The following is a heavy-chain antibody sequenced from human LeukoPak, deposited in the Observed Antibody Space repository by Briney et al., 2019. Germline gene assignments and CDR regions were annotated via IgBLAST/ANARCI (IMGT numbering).Heavy chain of an antibody. J-gene: IGHJ6*03. Sequence: SETLSLTCTVSGGSISSSSYYWGWIRQPPGKGLEWIGSIYYSGSTHYNPSLKSRVTISVDTSKNQFSLKLSSVTAADTAVYYCARLVIGFYGSGSYPPHYYMDVWGKGTTVTISS. CDR1: GGSISSSSYY. D-gene: IGHD3-10*01. CDR3: ARLVIGFYGSGSYPPHYYMDV. CDR2: IYYSGST. V-gene: IGHV4-39*01.